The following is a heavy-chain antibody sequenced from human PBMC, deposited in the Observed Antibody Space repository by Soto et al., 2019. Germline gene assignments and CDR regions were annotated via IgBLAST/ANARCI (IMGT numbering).Heavy chain of an antibody. V-gene: IGHV3-23*01. Sequence: RLFCAGSGFTFSSYAMSWVRQAPGKGLEWVSAVGGSGGSTYYADSVKGRLTISRDNSKNTLYLQMKSLRAEDTAVYYCAKRRDYYDSSGYYYADRDDYWGQGTLDTVSS. CDR3: AKRRDYYDSSGYYYADRDDY. CDR1: GFTFSSYA. J-gene: IGHJ4*02. D-gene: IGHD3-22*01. CDR2: VGGSGGST.